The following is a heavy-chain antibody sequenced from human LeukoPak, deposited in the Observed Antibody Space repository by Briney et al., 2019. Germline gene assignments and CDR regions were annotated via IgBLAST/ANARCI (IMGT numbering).Heavy chain of an antibody. CDR2: IKPNSGGT. Sequence: ASVKVSCKASGYTFTDYYMHWVRQAPGQGPEWMGWIKPNSGGTNYAQKFQGRVTMTRDTSISTAYMELSSLRSEDTAVYYCARVTYYYGSGSYSGDLSVFDYWGQGTLVTVSS. J-gene: IGHJ4*02. CDR1: GYTFTDYY. D-gene: IGHD3-10*01. CDR3: ARVTYYYGSGSYSGDLSVFDY. V-gene: IGHV1-2*02.